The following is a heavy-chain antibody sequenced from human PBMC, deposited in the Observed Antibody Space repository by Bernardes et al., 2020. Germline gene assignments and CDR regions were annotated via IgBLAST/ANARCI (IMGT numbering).Heavy chain of an antibody. V-gene: IGHV3-23*01. D-gene: IGHD3-3*01. CDR1: GFTFTKYD. J-gene: IGHJ4*02. CDR3: AKDDDRPLFGAPGFDS. CDR2: ISGSGNTT. Sequence: VGSLRLSCAASGFTFTKYDMSWVRQAPGKGLEWVSGISGSGNTTYYADSVKGRFTISRDNSKNTLFLQMDSLRAEVTAVYYCAKDDDRPLFGAPGFDSWGQGTLVTVSS.